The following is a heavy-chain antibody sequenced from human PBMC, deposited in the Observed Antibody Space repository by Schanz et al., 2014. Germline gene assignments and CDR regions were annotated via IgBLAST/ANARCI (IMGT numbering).Heavy chain of an antibody. Sequence: VQLVESGGGMVQPGGSLRLSCAASGFTFSDHYMDWVRQAPGKGLEWVSHISGSSIHKNYADSVKGRFSISRDNGETSVYLQINSLRVEDTAVYYCARFLARYQYYGVDVWGQGTTVTVSS. CDR1: GFTFSDHY. CDR2: ISGSSIHK. V-gene: IGHV3-11*05. D-gene: IGHD3-3*01. J-gene: IGHJ6*02. CDR3: ARFLARYQYYGVDV.